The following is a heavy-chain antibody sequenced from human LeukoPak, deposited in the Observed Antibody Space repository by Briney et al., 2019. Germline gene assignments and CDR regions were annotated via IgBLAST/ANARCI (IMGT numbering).Heavy chain of an antibody. CDR3: ARRDYYDSSGYWNAFDI. Sequence: GASVKVSCKASGGTFSSYAISWVRQAPGQGLEWMGRIIPILGIANYAQKFQGRVTITADKSTSTAYMELSSLRSEDTAVYYCARRDYYDSSGYWNAFDIWGQGTMVTVSS. D-gene: IGHD3-22*01. J-gene: IGHJ3*02. CDR2: IIPILGIA. CDR1: GGTFSSYA. V-gene: IGHV1-69*04.